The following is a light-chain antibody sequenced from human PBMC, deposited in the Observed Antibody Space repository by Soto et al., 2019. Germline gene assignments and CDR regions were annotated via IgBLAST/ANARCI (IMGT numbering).Light chain of an antibody. V-gene: IGKV1-5*03. CDR3: PQAHDLSWT. CDR1: QSISSW. Sequence: DIQRTLSPTSVSASVGDRVTITCRASQSISSWLAWYQQKPGKAPKLLIYKASSLQSGVPSRFRGSRSGTEFTLTVSSLQPEDFATYCCPQAHDLSWTFGQVTNVAIK. J-gene: IGKJ1*01. CDR2: KAS.